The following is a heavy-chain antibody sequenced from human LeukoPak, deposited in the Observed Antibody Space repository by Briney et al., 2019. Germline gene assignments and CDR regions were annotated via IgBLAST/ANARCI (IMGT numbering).Heavy chain of an antibody. D-gene: IGHD1-26*01. CDR2: IKQDGSEK. CDR1: GFTFSSYV. CDR3: ARYSGSYEVNYYYYYGMDV. V-gene: IGHV3-7*03. J-gene: IGHJ6*02. Sequence: PGGSLRLSCAASGFTFSSYVMSWVRQAPGKGLEWVANIKQDGSEKYYVDSVKGRFTISRDNAKNSLYLQMNSLRAEDTAVYYCARYSGSYEVNYYYYYGMDVWGQGTTVTVSS.